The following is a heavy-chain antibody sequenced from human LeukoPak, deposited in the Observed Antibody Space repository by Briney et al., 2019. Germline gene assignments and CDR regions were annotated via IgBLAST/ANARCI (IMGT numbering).Heavy chain of an antibody. J-gene: IGHJ3*02. Sequence: TGGSLRLSCAASGFTVSSNYMSWVRQAPGKGLEWVSVIYSGGSTYYADSVKGRFTISRDNSKNTLYLQMKSLRAEDTAVYYCARPLMTTVTNDAFDIWGQGTMVTVSS. V-gene: IGHV3-66*04. D-gene: IGHD4-17*01. CDR1: GFTVSSNY. CDR3: ARPLMTTVTNDAFDI. CDR2: IYSGGST.